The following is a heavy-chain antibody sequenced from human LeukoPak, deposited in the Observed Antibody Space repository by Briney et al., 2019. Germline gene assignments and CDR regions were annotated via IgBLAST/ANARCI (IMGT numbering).Heavy chain of an antibody. CDR1: GGSISSHY. V-gene: IGHV4-59*11. CDR3: ARGRPRIAAAWYWFDP. D-gene: IGHD6-13*01. CDR2: IYYSGST. Sequence: SETLSLTCTVSGGSISSHYWGWIRQPPGKGLEWIGYIYYSGSTNYNPSLKSRVTISVDTSKNQFSLKLSSVTAADTAVYYCARGRPRIAAAWYWFDPWGQGTLVTVSS. J-gene: IGHJ5*02.